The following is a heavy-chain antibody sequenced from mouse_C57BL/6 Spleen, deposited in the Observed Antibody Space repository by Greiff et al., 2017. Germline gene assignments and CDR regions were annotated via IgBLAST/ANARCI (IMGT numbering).Heavy chain of an antibody. CDR2: IYPGNGDT. J-gene: IGHJ2*01. D-gene: IGHD2-4*01. CDR1: GYTFTSYN. V-gene: IGHV1-12*01. CDR3: ARVGNYDYDDGDFDY. Sequence: SGAELVRPGASVKMSCKASGYTFTSYNMHWVKQTPRQGLEWIGAIYPGNGDTSYNQKFKGKATLTVDKSSSTAYMQLSSLTSEDSAVYFCARVGNYDYDDGDFDYWGQGTTLTVSS.